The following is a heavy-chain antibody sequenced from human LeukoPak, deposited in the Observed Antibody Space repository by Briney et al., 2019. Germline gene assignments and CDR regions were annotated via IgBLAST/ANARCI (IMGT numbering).Heavy chain of an antibody. Sequence: SETLSLTCSVSGGSISSYYWSWIRQPPGKGLEYIGYSYYSGSTDYNPSLKSRVTISVDTSNQFSLMLTSVTAADTAVYYCARQSIAARRAFDIWGQGTLVTVSS. V-gene: IGHV4-59*08. CDR1: GGSISSYY. J-gene: IGHJ4*02. CDR2: SYYSGST. CDR3: ARQSIAARRAFDI. D-gene: IGHD6-6*01.